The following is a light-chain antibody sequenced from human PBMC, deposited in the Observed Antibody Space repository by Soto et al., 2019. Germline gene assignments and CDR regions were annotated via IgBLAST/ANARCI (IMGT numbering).Light chain of an antibody. CDR1: QSVSSN. CDR2: GAS. Sequence: EIVMTQYPATLSVSPGERATLSCRASQSVSSNLAWYQQKPGQAPRLLIYGASTRATGIPARFSGSGSGTEFILTISSLQSEDFAVYYCQQYHKWPLTFGGGTKVDI. V-gene: IGKV3-15*01. J-gene: IGKJ4*01. CDR3: QQYHKWPLT.